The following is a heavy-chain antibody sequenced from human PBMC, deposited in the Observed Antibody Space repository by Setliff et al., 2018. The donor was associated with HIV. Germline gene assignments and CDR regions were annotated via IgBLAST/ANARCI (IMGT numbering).Heavy chain of an antibody. J-gene: IGHJ3*02. D-gene: IGHD2-15*01. V-gene: IGHV4-4*09. CDR3: AREHCSGGSCNGFDI. Sequence: SETLSLTCTVSGGSISTSYWNWIRQPPGKGLEWIAYIYISGTTNYNPSLKSRVTISLDTSRNQFSLKLGSVTAADMAMYYCAREHCSGGSCNGFDIWGQGTMVTVS. CDR2: IYISGTT. CDR1: GGSISTSY.